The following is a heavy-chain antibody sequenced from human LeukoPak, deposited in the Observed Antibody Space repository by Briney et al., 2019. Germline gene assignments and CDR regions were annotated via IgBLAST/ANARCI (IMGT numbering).Heavy chain of an antibody. J-gene: IGHJ4*02. CDR3: VTNTAMAPDY. CDR1: GFTVSSNY. V-gene: IGHV3-66*01. D-gene: IGHD5-18*01. Sequence: GGSLRLSCAASGFTVSSNYMSWVRQAPGKGLEWVSVIYSGGSTYYADSVKGRFTISRDDSKNTLYLQMNSLKTEDTAVYYCVTNTAMAPDYWGQGTLVTVSS. CDR2: IYSGGST.